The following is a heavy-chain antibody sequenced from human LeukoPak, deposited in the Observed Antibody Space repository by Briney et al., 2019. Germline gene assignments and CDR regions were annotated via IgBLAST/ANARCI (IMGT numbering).Heavy chain of an antibody. J-gene: IGHJ4*02. V-gene: IGHV4-4*02. CDR2: IFHGGST. Sequence: PSGTLSLTRAVSGGPISRSIWWSSVRQPPGTGLEWIEEIFHGGSTNSNPSLKSRVTMSVDRSKNQFSLNLSSVTAADTAVYYCARGEDHGSGTVHFDYWGQGTLVTVSS. CDR3: ARGEDHGSGTVHFDY. D-gene: IGHD3-10*01. CDR1: GGPISRSIW.